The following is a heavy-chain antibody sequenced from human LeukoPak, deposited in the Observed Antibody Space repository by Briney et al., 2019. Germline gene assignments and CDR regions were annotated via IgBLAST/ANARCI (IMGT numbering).Heavy chain of an antibody. V-gene: IGHV3-23*01. CDR3: ALTESSGWFWDR. CDR2: ISGNGSGT. Sequence: PEGSLRLSCAASGFTFSSYAMSWVRQAPGKGLEWVSGISGNGSGTYYADSVKGRFTISRDNSKNTLYLQMNSLRGADSAVYYCALTESSGWFWDRWGQGTLVTVSS. D-gene: IGHD6-19*01. CDR1: GFTFSSYA. J-gene: IGHJ4*02.